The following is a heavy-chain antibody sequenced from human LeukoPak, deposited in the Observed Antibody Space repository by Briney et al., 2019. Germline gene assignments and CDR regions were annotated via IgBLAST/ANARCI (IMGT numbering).Heavy chain of an antibody. CDR2: ISAYNGNT. Sequence: GASVKVSCKASGGTFSSYAISWVRQAPGQGLEWMGWISAYNGNTNYAQKLQGRVTMTTDTSTSTAYMELRSLRSDDTAVYYCARDRYSGYDYPYGMDVWGQGTTVTVSS. D-gene: IGHD5-12*01. CDR3: ARDRYSGYDYPYGMDV. J-gene: IGHJ6*02. V-gene: IGHV1-18*01. CDR1: GGTFSSYA.